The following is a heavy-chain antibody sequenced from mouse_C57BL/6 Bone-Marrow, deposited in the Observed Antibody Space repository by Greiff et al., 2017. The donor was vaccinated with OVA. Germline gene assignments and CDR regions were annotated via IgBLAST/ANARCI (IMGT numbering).Heavy chain of an antibody. CDR2: IDPSDSYT. J-gene: IGHJ4*01. Sequence: QVQLKQPGAELVMPGASVKLSCKASGYTFTSYWMHWVKQRPGQGLEWIGEIDPSDSYTNYNQKFKGKSTLTVDKSSSTAYMQLSSLTSEDSAVYYCARNYGSSYLDYWGQGTSVTVSS. CDR3: ARNYGSSYLDY. CDR1: GYTFTSYW. D-gene: IGHD1-1*01. V-gene: IGHV1-69*01.